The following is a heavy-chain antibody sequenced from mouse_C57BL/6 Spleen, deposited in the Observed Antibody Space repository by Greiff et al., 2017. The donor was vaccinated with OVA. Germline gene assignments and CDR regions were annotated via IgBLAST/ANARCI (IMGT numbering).Heavy chain of an antibody. V-gene: IGHV5-6*01. CDR1: GFTFSSYG. Sequence: EVKLVESGGDLVKPGGSLKLSCAASGFTFSSYGMSWVRQTPDKRLEWVATISSGGSYTYYPDSVKGRFTISRDNAKNTLYLQMSSLKSEDTAMYYCARHNYDYDVAAYWGQGTLVTVSA. CDR2: ISSGGSYT. D-gene: IGHD2-4*01. J-gene: IGHJ3*01. CDR3: ARHNYDYDVAAY.